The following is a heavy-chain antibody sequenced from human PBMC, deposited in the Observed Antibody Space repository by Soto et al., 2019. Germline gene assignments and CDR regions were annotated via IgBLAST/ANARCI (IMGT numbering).Heavy chain of an antibody. CDR1: GGSISSGGYY. CDR3: ASNRYGYTLYDY. V-gene: IGHV4-31*03. D-gene: IGHD5-18*01. Sequence: PSETLSLTCTVSGGSISSGGYYWSWIRQHPGKGLEWIGYIYYSGSAYYNPSLKSRVTISVDTSKNQFSLRLSSVTAADTAVYYCASNRYGYTLYDYWGQGTLVTVSS. CDR2: IYYSGSA. J-gene: IGHJ4*02.